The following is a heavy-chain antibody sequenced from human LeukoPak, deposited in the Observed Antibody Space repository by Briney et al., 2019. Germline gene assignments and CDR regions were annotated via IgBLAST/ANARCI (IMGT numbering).Heavy chain of an antibody. V-gene: IGHV1-46*01. CDR3: ARDVLPLVQLERLGYCSGGSCYSITY. D-gene: IGHD2-15*01. CDR2: INPSGGST. CDR1: GYTFTRYG. J-gene: IGHJ4*02. Sequence: ASVKVSCKASGYTFTRYGITWVRQAPGQGLEWMGIINPSGGSTSYAQKFQGRVTMTRDTSTSTVYMELSSLRSEDTAVYYCARDVLPLVQLERLGYCSGGSCYSITYWGQGTLVTVSS.